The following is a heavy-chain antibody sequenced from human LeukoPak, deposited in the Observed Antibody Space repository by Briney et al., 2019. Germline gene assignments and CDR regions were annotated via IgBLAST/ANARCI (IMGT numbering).Heavy chain of an antibody. V-gene: IGHV3-11*04. Sequence: SGGSLRLSCAASGFTFRDYYMSWIRQAPGKGLEWVSYISSSGSTIYYADSVKGRFTISRDNAKNSLYLQMNSLRAEGTAVYYCARDRRLETANWFDPWGQGTLVTVSS. D-gene: IGHD1-1*01. CDR2: ISSSGSTI. CDR1: GFTFRDYY. CDR3: ARDRRLETANWFDP. J-gene: IGHJ5*02.